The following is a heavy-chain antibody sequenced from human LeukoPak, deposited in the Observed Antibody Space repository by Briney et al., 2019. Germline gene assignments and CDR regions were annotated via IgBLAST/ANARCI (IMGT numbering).Heavy chain of an antibody. Sequence: KSSETLSLTCTVSGGSISSGSYYWSWIRQPAGKGLEWIGRIYTSGSINYNPSLKSRVTISVDTSKNQFSLKLSSVTAADTAVYYCASFHRSGTDYWGQGTLVTVSS. D-gene: IGHD3-3*01. J-gene: IGHJ4*02. CDR2: IYTSGSI. CDR3: ASFHRSGTDY. V-gene: IGHV4-61*02. CDR1: GGSISSGSYY.